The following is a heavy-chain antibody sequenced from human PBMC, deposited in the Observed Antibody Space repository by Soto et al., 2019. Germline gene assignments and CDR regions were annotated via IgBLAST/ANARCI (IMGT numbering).Heavy chain of an antibody. V-gene: IGHV4-31*03. J-gene: IGHJ4*02. CDR3: ARFGYSYGFGYFDY. Sequence: QVQLQESGPGLVKPSQTLSLTCTVSGGSISSGGYYWSWIRQHPGKGPEWIGYIYYSGSTYYNPSLKSRVTISVDTSKNQFSLKRSSVTAADTAVYYCARFGYSYGFGYFDYWGQGTLVTVSS. CDR2: IYYSGST. D-gene: IGHD5-18*01. CDR1: GGSISSGGYY.